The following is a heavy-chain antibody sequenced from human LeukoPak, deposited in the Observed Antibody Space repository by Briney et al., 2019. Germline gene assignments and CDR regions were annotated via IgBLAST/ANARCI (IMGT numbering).Heavy chain of an antibody. CDR1: GYTFTGYY. V-gene: IGHV1-2*06. CDR3: AREPMVRDFNWFDP. Sequence: ASVKVSCKPSGYTFTGYYIHWVRQAPGQGLEWMGRINPNSGGTNYAQKFQGRVTMTRDTSISTAYMQLSRLTSDDTAVYYCAREPMVRDFNWFDPWGQGTLVTVSS. J-gene: IGHJ5*02. CDR2: INPNSGGT. D-gene: IGHD3-10*01.